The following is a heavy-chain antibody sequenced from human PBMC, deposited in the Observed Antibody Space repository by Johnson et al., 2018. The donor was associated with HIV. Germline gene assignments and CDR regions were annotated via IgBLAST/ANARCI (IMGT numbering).Heavy chain of an antibody. Sequence: QVQLVESGGGVVQPGRSLRLSCAASGFTFSSYGMHWVRQAPGKGLEWVAVISYDGSNKYSADSVQGRFTISRDNAKNTLYLQLNSLRVEDTAIYYCARAQLLADDAFNNWGQGTMVTVSS. CDR1: GFTFSSYG. V-gene: IGHV3-30*03. CDR3: ARAQLLADDAFNN. J-gene: IGHJ3*02. CDR2: ISYDGSNK. D-gene: IGHD6-6*01.